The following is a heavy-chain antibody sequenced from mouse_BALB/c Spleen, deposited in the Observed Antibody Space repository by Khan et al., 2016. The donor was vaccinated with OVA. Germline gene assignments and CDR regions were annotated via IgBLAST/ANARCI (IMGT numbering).Heavy chain of an antibody. V-gene: IGHV5-9-3*01. CDR3: ARQGGIYDGPFDY. CDR2: VSSGGSYT. D-gene: IGHD2-3*01. CDR1: GFTFNNYA. Sequence: EVQLQESGGGLVKPGGSLKLSCAASGFTFNNYAMSWVRQTPEKRLEWVATVSSGGSYTYYPDSVKGRFTISRDNAKNTLYLQMSSLGSEDTAMYYCARQGGIYDGPFDYWGQGTTLTVSS. J-gene: IGHJ2*01.